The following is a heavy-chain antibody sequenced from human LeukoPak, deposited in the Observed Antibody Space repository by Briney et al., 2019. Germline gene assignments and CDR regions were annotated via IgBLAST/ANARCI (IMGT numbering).Heavy chain of an antibody. D-gene: IGHD6-13*01. J-gene: IGHJ5*02. CDR3: ARRPGAAADNP. CDR2: IIPIFGIA. V-gene: IGHV1-69*04. CDR1: GGTFSSYA. Sequence: SVKVSCKASGGTFSSYAISWVRQAPGQGLEWMGRIIPIFGIANYAQKFQGRVTITADKSTSTAYVELSSLRSEDTAVYYCARRPGAAADNPWGQGTLVTVSS.